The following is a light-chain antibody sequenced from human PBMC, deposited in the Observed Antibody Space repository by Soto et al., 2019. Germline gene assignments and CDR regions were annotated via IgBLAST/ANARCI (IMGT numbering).Light chain of an antibody. V-gene: IGKV4-1*01. CDR3: QQYYTNPST. CDR1: QSVLYSSNNKNY. Sequence: DIVMTQSPDSLAVSLGERATINCKSSQSVLYSSNNKNYLAWYQQKPGQPPKLLIYWASTRESGVPDRFSGGGSGTDFTLTISSLQAEDVALYYCQQYYTNPSTFGQGTKVEIK. CDR2: WAS. J-gene: IGKJ1*01.